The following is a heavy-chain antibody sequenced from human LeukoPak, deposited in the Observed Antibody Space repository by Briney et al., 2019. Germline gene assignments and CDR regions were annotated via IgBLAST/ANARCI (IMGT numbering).Heavy chain of an antibody. CDR3: AKDKGSGTYPPY. CDR1: GFTFSSFA. D-gene: IGHD1-26*01. J-gene: IGHJ4*02. CDR2: ISGSGGST. V-gene: IGHV3-23*01. Sequence: GGSLRLSCAASGFTFSSFALSWVRQGPGKGLEWVSGISGSGGSTYYADSVKGRFTISRDNSNNRLYLQMNSLRAEDTAVYYCAKDKGSGTYPPYWGQGILVTVSS.